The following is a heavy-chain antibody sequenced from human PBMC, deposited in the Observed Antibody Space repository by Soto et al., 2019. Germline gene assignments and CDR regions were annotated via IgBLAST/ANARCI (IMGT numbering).Heavy chain of an antibody. J-gene: IGHJ6*03. D-gene: IGHD5-18*01. CDR2: IYYSVST. Sequence: PSETLSLTCIVFGGSISSYFWSWIRQPPGKGLEWIGYIYYSVSTNYNPSLKSRVTISVHTSKHQFSLTLSSVTAADTDVYFCACATLGYNYGHYYYYDMDVWGKGTTVTVSS. CDR1: GGSISSYF. V-gene: IGHV4-59*01. CDR3: ACATLGYNYGHYYYYDMDV.